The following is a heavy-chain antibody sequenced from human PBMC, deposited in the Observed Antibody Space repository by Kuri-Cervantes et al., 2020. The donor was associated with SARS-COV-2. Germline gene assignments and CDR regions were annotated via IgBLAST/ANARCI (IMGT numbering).Heavy chain of an antibody. V-gene: IGHV4-59*01. CDR3: ARSGAQRYFNSARTGAWFES. D-gene: IGHD3-9*01. CDR1: GGSISSYY. Sequence: SETLSLTCTVSGGSISSYYWTWIRQPPGKGLEYIGHIYYSGSTNYNPSLKSRLTISVDTSKSQFSLKLSSVTAADTAVYYCARSGAQRYFNSARTGAWFESWGQGTLVTVSS. CDR2: IYYSGST. J-gene: IGHJ5*01.